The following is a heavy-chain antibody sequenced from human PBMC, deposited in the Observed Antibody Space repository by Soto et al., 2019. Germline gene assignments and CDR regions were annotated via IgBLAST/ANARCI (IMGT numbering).Heavy chain of an antibody. J-gene: IGHJ4*02. Sequence: PGGSLRLSCAASGFTFSSYAMSWVRQAPGKGLEWVSAISGSGGSTYYADSVKGRFTISRDNSKNTLYLQMNSLRAEDTVVYYCAKVVARPLGYFDYWGQGTLVTVSS. D-gene: IGHD6-6*01. CDR2: ISGSGGST. V-gene: IGHV3-23*01. CDR1: GFTFSSYA. CDR3: AKVVARPLGYFDY.